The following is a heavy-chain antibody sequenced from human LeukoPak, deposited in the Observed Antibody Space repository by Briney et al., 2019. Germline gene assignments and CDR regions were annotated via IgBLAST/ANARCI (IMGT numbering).Heavy chain of an antibody. V-gene: IGHV1-8*01. D-gene: IGHD2-2*02. CDR1: GYTFTSYD. CDR2: MNPNSGNT. CDR3: ARGSLGLRAAISPEPRTRQDV. Sequence: ASVKVSCKASGYTFTSYDINWVRQATGQGLEWMGWMNPNSGNTGYAQKFQGRVTMTRNTSISTAYMELSRLRSDDTAVYYCARGSLGLRAAISPEPRTRQDVWGQGTTVTVSS. J-gene: IGHJ6*02.